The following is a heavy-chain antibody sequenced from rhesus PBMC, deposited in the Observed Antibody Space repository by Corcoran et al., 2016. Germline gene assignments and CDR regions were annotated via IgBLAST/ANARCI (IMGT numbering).Heavy chain of an antibody. CDR1: GFSLSTTNMG. D-gene: IGHD4-29*01. Sequence: QVTLKESGPALVKPTQTLTLTCTFSGFSLSTTNMGVGWIRQPPGKALEWLASIYWDDDKYYRTSLKSRLTISKDTSKHQVVLKVTNMDPPDTATYYCARHGRLDYWGQGVLVPVSS. J-gene: IGHJ4*01. CDR3: ARHGRLDY. V-gene: IGHV2S1*01. CDR2: IYWDDDK.